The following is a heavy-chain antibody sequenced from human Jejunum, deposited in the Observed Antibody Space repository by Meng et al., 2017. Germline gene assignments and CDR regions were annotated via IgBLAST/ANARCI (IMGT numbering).Heavy chain of an antibody. CDR1: GDSSSGPY. CDR2: VYDNGNT. D-gene: IGHD4/OR15-4a*01. Sequence: QVTLQGLGQGLVKPCEPLSLNFSCAGDSSSGPYWNWIRQPPGKGLEWIGCVYDNGNTNYNPSLKSRATISLDTSKNQFSLRLSSVTAEDTAVYYCARRAVGARGWIDPWGQGTLVTVSS. CDR3: ARRAVGARGWIDP. V-gene: IGHV4-59*11. J-gene: IGHJ5*02.